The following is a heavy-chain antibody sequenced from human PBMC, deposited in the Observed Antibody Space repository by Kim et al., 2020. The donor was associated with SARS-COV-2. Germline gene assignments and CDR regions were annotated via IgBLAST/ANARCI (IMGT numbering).Heavy chain of an antibody. J-gene: IGHJ4*02. CDR2: ISYDGSNK. CDR1: GFTFSSYA. V-gene: IGHV3-30*04. CDR3: ARVALWFESDPPDY. D-gene: IGHD3-10*01. Sequence: GGSLRLSCAASGFTFSSYAMHWVRQAPGKGLEWVAVISYDGSNKYYADSVKGRFTISRDNSKNTLYLQMNSLRAEDTAVYYCARVALWFESDPPDYWGQGTLVTVSS.